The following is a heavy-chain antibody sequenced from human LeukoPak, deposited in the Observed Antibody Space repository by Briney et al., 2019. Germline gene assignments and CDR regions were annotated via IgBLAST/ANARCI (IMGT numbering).Heavy chain of an antibody. Sequence: ASVKVSCKASGYTFTGYYMHWVRQAPGQGLEWMGWINPNSGGTNYAQKFQGRVTMTRDTSISTAYMELSRLRSDDTAAYYCARAADFWSGYYFDYWGQGTLVTVSS. CDR2: INPNSGGT. V-gene: IGHV1-2*02. D-gene: IGHD3-3*01. CDR3: ARAADFWSGYYFDY. CDR1: GYTFTGYY. J-gene: IGHJ4*02.